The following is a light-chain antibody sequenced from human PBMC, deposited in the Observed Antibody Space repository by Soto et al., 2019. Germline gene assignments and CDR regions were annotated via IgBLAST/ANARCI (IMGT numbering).Light chain of an antibody. CDR1: QSINTN. Sequence: EIVMTQSPGALSVSPGERATLSCRASQSINTNLAWYQQKPGQAPRLLMYGASTRATGIPARFRGSGSGTEFTLTISSLQSEDFAVYYCQQYNNWPPYTFGQGTKVDIK. CDR2: GAS. V-gene: IGKV3-15*01. J-gene: IGKJ2*01. CDR3: QQYNNWPPYT.